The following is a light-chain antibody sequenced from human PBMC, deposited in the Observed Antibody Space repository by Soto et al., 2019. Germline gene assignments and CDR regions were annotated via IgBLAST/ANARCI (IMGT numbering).Light chain of an antibody. CDR3: GSFTTSRIWV. Sequence: QSALTQPASLSGSPGQSITISCTGTSSDIGAYDYVSWFQQHPGKAPKLMISEVNNRPSGVSNRFSGSKSGNTAYLTISGLQVEDEAEYFCGSFTTSRIWVFGGGTKLTVL. J-gene: IGLJ3*02. V-gene: IGLV2-14*01. CDR1: SSDIGAYDY. CDR2: EVN.